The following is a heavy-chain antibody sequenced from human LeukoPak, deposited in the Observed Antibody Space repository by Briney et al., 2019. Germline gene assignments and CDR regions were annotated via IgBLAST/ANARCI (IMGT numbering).Heavy chain of an antibody. CDR3: ATNANRYEYNWNPTEFYYYYYYMDV. D-gene: IGHD1-20*01. J-gene: IGHJ6*03. CDR2: IIPMFGTA. Sequence: HWASVTVSCKASGGTFSTYNINWVRQAPGQGLEWMGGIIPMFGTANYAQKFQGRVTITADESTSTAYMELSSLRSEDTAVYYCATNANRYEYNWNPTEFYYYYYYMDVWGKGTTVTVSS. CDR1: GGTFSTYN. V-gene: IGHV1-69*13.